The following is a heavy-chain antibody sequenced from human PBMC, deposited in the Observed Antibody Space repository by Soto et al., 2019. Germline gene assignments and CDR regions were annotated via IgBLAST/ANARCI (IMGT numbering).Heavy chain of an antibody. J-gene: IGHJ4*02. V-gene: IGHV4-61*01. D-gene: IGHD5-18*01. CDR3: ARIRHRSLDY. CDR1: GGSVSSGSYY. Sequence: SETLSLTCTVSGGSVSSGSYYWSWIRQPPGKGLEWIGYIYYSGSTNYNPSLKSRVTISVDTSKNQFSLKLSSVTAADTAVYYCARIRHRSLDYWGQGTLVTVSS. CDR2: IYYSGST.